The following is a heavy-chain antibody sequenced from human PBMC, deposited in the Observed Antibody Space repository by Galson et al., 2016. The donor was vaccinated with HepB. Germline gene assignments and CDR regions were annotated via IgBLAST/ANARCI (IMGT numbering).Heavy chain of an antibody. CDR3: ATGDHGFDI. V-gene: IGHV4-4*07. Sequence: SETLSLTCSVSGGSISSWSWNWIRQPAGRGLEWIGRMYISGSTNYNPSLKSRVTMSVDKSKNQVSLKLSSVTAADTAVYYCATGDHGFDIWGHGTVVTVSS. J-gene: IGHJ3*02. CDR1: GGSISSWS. CDR2: MYISGST. D-gene: IGHD2-21*01.